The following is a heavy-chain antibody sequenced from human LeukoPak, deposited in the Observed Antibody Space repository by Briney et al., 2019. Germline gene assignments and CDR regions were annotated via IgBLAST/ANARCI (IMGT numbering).Heavy chain of an antibody. CDR1: GYTFTNNW. Sequence: GGSLRLSCAASGYTFTNNWMSWFRQAPGKGLEWVGNINEDGSEKNYVDSVKGRFTISRDNDKNSVYLQMNSLRVEEMAVYYCARGKGWIDPWGQGTLVTVSS. V-gene: IGHV3-7*01. CDR2: INEDGSEK. CDR3: ARGKGWIDP. J-gene: IGHJ5*02.